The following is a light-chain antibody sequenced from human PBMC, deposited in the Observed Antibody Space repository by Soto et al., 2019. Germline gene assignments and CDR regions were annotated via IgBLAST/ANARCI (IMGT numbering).Light chain of an antibody. CDR1: QSVSTY. CDR2: ATS. Sequence: IQVTQSPSSLSASAGDRVTITCRTSQSVSTYISWYHQKPGKAPYLLLYATSTLQTGVPSRFSGAGSGTEFTLTISSLQHEDFETYYCQQSYDFPWTFGQGTKVDIK. J-gene: IGKJ1*01. V-gene: IGKV1-39*01. CDR3: QQSYDFPWT.